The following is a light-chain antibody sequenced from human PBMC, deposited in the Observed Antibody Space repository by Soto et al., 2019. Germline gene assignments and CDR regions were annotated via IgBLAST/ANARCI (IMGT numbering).Light chain of an antibody. J-gene: IGKJ3*01. Sequence: DIVLTQSPATLALSPGDRATLSCRASQSVNNYLAWYQQKPGQAPRLLIYDASSRATGIPARFSGSGSGTDFTLTISSLEPEDFAVYFCQNRSNWPRTFGPGTKVHIK. V-gene: IGKV3-11*01. CDR1: QSVNNY. CDR2: DAS. CDR3: QNRSNWPRT.